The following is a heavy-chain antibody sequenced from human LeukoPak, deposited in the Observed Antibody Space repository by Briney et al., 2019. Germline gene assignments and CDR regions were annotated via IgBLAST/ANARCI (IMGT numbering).Heavy chain of an antibody. CDR2: ISSSSSTI. V-gene: IGHV3-48*04. D-gene: IGHD6-13*01. CDR3: ARVSSSWSPYYFDY. J-gene: IGHJ4*02. CDR1: GFTFSSYS. Sequence: GGSLRLSCAASGFTFSSYSMNWVRQAPGKGLEWVSYISSSSSTIYYADSVKGRFTISRDNAKNSLYLQMNSLRAEDTAVYYCARVSSSWSPYYFDYWGQGTLVTASS.